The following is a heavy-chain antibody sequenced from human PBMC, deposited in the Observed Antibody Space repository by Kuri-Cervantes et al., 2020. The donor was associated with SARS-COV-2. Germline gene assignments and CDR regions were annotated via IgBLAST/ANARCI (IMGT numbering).Heavy chain of an antibody. J-gene: IGHJ4*02. Sequence: GGSLRLSCAASGFTFSHFGMFWVRQAPGKGLEWVANIKQDGSEKYYVDSVKGRFTISRDNAKNSLYLQMNSLRAEDTAVYYCAREPQGYSGYDYFDYWGQGTLVTVSS. CDR1: GFTFSHFG. CDR3: AREPQGYSGYDYFDY. D-gene: IGHD5-12*01. V-gene: IGHV3-7*01. CDR2: IKQDGSEK.